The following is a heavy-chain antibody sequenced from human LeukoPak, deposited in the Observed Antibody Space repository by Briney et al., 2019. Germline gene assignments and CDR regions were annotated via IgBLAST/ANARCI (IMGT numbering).Heavy chain of an antibody. Sequence: GGSLRLSCVASGFTFSTHWMSWVRQVPGKGLEWVANIKEDGSAKYYVDSVKGRFTISRDNFQNTLYLQMDSLRAEDTALYYCARRRNPGREAAGLDYWGQGTLATVSS. J-gene: IGHJ4*02. CDR1: GFTFSTHW. CDR2: IKEDGSAK. CDR3: ARRRNPGREAAGLDY. D-gene: IGHD6-13*01. V-gene: IGHV3-7*03.